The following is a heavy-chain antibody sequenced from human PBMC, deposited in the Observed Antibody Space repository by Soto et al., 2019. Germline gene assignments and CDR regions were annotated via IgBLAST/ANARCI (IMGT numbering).Heavy chain of an antibody. CDR1: GGTFSSYA. CDR2: INPNSGGT. D-gene: IGHD5-18*01. V-gene: IGHV1-2*04. CDR3: ARDPVDTAMVTEYYYYYGMDV. Sequence: ASVKVSCKASGGTFSSYAISWVRQAPGQGLEWMGWINPNSGGTNYAQKFQGWVTMTRDTSISTAYMELSRLRSDDTAVYYCARDPVDTAMVTEYYYYYGMDVWGQGTTVTVSS. J-gene: IGHJ6*02.